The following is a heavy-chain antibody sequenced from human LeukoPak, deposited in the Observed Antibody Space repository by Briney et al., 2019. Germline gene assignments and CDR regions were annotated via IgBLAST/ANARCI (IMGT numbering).Heavy chain of an antibody. CDR3: AKGSGYYPEGSDY. CDR1: GFTFSSYA. D-gene: IGHD3-22*01. CDR2: ISGSGGST. Sequence: PGGSLRLSCAASGFTFSSYAMSWVRQAPGKGLEWVSGISGSGGSTYYADSVKGRFTISRDNSKNTLYLQMNSLRAEDTAVYYCAKGSGYYPEGSDYWGQGTLVTVSS. V-gene: IGHV3-23*01. J-gene: IGHJ4*02.